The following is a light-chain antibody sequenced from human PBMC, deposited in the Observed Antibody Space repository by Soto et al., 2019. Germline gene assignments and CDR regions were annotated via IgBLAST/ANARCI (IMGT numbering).Light chain of an antibody. J-gene: IGKJ2*01. CDR1: QSVLYSSNNKNY. V-gene: IGKV4-1*01. CDR2: WAS. CDR3: QQYYSPPST. Sequence: DIVMTQSPDSLAVSLGERATINCKSSQSVLYSSNNKNYLAWYQQKPGQPPKLLISWASTRESGVPDRFSGSGSGTDFTLTISSLQAEDVAVYYCQQYYSPPSTFGQGTKLEIK.